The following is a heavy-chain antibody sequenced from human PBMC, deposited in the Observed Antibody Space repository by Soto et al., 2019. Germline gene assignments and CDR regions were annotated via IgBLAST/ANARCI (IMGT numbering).Heavy chain of an antibody. CDR3: ARAPRAYSSSWSDYYYYCYMDV. CDR1: GFTVSSNY. Sequence: EVQLVESGGGLVQPGGSLRLSCAASGFTVSSNYMSWVRQAPGKGLEWVSVIYSGGSTYYADSVKGRFTISRDNSKNTLYLQMNSLRAEDTAVYYCARAPRAYSSSWSDYYYYCYMDVWGKGITVTVSS. CDR2: IYSGGST. D-gene: IGHD6-13*01. V-gene: IGHV3-66*01. J-gene: IGHJ6*03.